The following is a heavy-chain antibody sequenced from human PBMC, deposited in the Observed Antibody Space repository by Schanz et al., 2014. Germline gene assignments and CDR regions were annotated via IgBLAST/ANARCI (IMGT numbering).Heavy chain of an antibody. CDR2: INHSGST. V-gene: IGHV4-34*01. Sequence: QVQLQQWGAGLLKPSETLSLSCAVYSGSFSGYYWSWIRQPPGKGLEWIGEINHSGSTNYNPSLKSRVTISVDTSKNQFSLTLSSVTAADTAVYYCARGPDSTSADVTRGRRRYYFDYWGQGTLVTVSS. J-gene: IGHJ4*02. CDR3: ARGPDSTSADVTRGRRRYYFDY. D-gene: IGHD6-13*01. CDR1: SGSFSGYY.